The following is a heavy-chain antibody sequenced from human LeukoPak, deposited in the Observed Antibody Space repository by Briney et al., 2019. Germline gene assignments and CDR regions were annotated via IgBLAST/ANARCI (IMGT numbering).Heavy chain of an antibody. V-gene: IGHV4-34*01. CDR1: GGSFSGYY. CDR3: ARGYGGNFYWYFDL. J-gene: IGHJ2*01. CDR2: INHSEST. D-gene: IGHD4-17*01. Sequence: SETLSLTCAVYGGSFSGYYWSWIRQPPGKGLEWIGEINHSESTNYNPSLKSRVTISVDTSKNQFSLKLSSVTAADTAVYYCARGYGGNFYWYFDLWGRGTLVTVSS.